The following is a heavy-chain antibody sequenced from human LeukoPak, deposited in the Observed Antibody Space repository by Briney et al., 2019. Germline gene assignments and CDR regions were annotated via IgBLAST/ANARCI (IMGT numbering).Heavy chain of an antibody. V-gene: IGHV3-21*01. Sequence: WGSLRLSCAASGFTFSSYSMNWVRQAPGKGLEWVSSISSSSSYIYYADSVKGRFTISRDNAKNSLYLQMNSLRVEDSAVYYCATDLIHYYASGAKTWGQGTLVTVSS. CDR1: GFTFSSYS. CDR2: ISSSSSYI. D-gene: IGHD3-10*01. J-gene: IGHJ4*02. CDR3: ATDLIHYYASGAKT.